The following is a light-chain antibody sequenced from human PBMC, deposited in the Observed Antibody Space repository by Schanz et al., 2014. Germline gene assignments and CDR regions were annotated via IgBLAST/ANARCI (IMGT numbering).Light chain of an antibody. CDR1: QSVSSN. V-gene: IGKV3-15*01. CDR3: QQYNNWAYT. J-gene: IGKJ1*01. CDR2: GAS. Sequence: EIVMTQSPATLSVSPGERATLSCRASQSVSSNLAWYQQKPGQAPRLLIYGASTRATGIPARFSASGSGTEFTLTISSLQSEDFAVYYCQQYNNWAYTFGQGTKVEIK.